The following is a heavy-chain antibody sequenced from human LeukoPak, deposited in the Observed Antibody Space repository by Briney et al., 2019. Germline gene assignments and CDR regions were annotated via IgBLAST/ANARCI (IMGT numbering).Heavy chain of an antibody. V-gene: IGHV3-53*01. D-gene: IGHD3-22*01. CDR1: GFTVSSNY. J-gene: IGHJ4*02. CDR2: IYSGGST. Sequence: PGESLRLSCAASGFTVSSNYMSWVRQAPGKGLEWVSVIYSGGSTYYADSVKGRFTISRDNSKNTLYLQMNSLKAEDTAVYYCAREAMIATMDYWGQGTLVTVSS. CDR3: AREAMIATMDY.